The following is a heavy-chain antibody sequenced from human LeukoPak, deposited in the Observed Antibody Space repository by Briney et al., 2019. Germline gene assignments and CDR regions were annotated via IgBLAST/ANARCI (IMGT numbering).Heavy chain of an antibody. Sequence: SSETLSLTCTVSGGSISSYYRSWIRQPPGKGLEWIGYIYYSGSTNYNPSLKSRVTISVDTSKNQFSLKLSSVTAADTAVYYCARAGSDYDSSGYVDYWGQGTLVTVSS. CDR2: IYYSGST. D-gene: IGHD3-22*01. CDR1: GGSISSYY. J-gene: IGHJ4*02. CDR3: ARAGSDYDSSGYVDY. V-gene: IGHV4-59*01.